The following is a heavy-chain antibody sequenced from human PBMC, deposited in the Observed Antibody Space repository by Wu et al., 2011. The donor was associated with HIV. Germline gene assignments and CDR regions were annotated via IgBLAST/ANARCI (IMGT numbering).Heavy chain of an antibody. CDR2: IIPIFGLV. CDR1: GGTFSSYA. CDR3: ARDVQYRSYDHVWGSRKYGMDV. Sequence: QVQLVQSGAEVKKPGSSVKVSCKASGGTFSSYAISWVRQAPGQGLEWVGGIIPIFGLVNYAQKFQGRVTITTDASTSTAYMDLSSLTSEDTAVYYCARDVQYRSYDHVWGSRKYGMDVWGQGTSVTVSS. J-gene: IGHJ6*02. V-gene: IGHV1-69*05. D-gene: IGHD3-16*01.